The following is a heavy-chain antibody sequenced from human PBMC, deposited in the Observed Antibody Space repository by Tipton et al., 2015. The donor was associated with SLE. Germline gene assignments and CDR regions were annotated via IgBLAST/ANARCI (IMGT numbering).Heavy chain of an antibody. J-gene: IGHJ5*02. Sequence: TLSLTCTVSGVSIESHYWNWIRQPPGKGLEWIAFVHSSGSTNYNPSLRSRVTMSVDTSKNQFSLKLSSVTAADTAVYYCARVSSSTWYGNRFDPWGQGTLVTVSS. CDR1: GVSIESHY. CDR2: VHSSGST. V-gene: IGHV4-59*11. CDR3: ARVSSSTWYGNRFDP. D-gene: IGHD6-13*01.